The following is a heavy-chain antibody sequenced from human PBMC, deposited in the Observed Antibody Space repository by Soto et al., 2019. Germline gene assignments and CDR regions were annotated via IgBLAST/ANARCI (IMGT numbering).Heavy chain of an antibody. D-gene: IGHD5-18*01. CDR1: GFTFSSYA. CDR2: ISYDGSNK. CDR3: ARGLDTAMVICAY. V-gene: IGHV3-30-3*01. Sequence: GGSLRLSCAASGFTFSSYAMHWVRQAPGKGLEWVAVISYDGSNKYYADSVKGRFTISRDNSKNTLYLQMNSLRAEDTAVYYCARGLDTAMVICAYWGQGXLVTVYS. J-gene: IGHJ4*02.